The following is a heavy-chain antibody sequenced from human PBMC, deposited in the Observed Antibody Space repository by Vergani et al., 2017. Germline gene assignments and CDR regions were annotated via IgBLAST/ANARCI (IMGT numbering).Heavy chain of an antibody. CDR2: ISSNGGST. J-gene: IGHJ4*02. CDR3: VKDYYGDYVGFDY. Sequence: EVQLVESGGGLVQPGGSLSLSCSASGFPFSSYAMHWVRQAPGKGLEYVSAISSNGGSTYYADSVKGRFTISRDNSKNTLYLQMSSLRAEDTAVYYCVKDYYGDYVGFDYWGQGTLVTVSS. D-gene: IGHD4-17*01. CDR1: GFPFSSYA. V-gene: IGHV3-64D*06.